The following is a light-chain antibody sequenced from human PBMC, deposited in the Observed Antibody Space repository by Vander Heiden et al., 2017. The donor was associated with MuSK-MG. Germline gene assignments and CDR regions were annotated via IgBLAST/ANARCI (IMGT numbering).Light chain of an antibody. CDR2: EGS. V-gene: IGKV2D-29*01. CDR1: QSLLHSDGKTY. Sequence: DIVMTQTPLSLSVTPGQPASISCKSSQSLLHSDGKTYFYWYLQKPGQPPHLLIYEGSNRCSGVPDRFSGSGSGTDFTLKISRVEAEDVGVYYCTQTIQLPITFGQGTKLEIK. CDR3: TQTIQLPIT. J-gene: IGKJ2*01.